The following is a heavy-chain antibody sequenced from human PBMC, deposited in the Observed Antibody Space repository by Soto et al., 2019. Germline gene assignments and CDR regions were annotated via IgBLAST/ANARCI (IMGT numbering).Heavy chain of an antibody. CDR1: GFTFSSYA. J-gene: IGHJ6*02. CDR2: ISGSGGST. Sequence: PGGSLRLSCAASGFTFSSYAMSWVRQAPGKGLEWVSAISGSGGSTYYADSVKGRFTISRDNSKNTLYLQMNSLRAEDTAVYYCAKGLRRRGYYGMDVWGQGTTVTVSS. V-gene: IGHV3-23*01. D-gene: IGHD3-10*01. CDR3: AKGLRRRGYYGMDV.